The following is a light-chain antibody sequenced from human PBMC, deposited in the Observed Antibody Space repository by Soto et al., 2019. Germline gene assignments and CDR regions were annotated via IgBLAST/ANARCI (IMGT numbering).Light chain of an antibody. Sequence: EIVLTQSPGTLSLSPGERATLSCRASQSISSSYLAWYQQKPGQAPRLLIYGASSRATGIPDRFSGGGSGTDFTLTISSLQPEDFAVYYCQQRAKWPSTFGPGTKVEMK. J-gene: IGKJ2*02. CDR2: GAS. CDR3: QQRAKWPST. CDR1: QSISSSY. V-gene: IGKV3D-20*02.